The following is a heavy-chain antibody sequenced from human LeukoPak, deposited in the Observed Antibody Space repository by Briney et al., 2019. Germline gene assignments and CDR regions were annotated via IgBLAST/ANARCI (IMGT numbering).Heavy chain of an antibody. Sequence: PGGSLRLSCAASGFTFSNAWMTWVRQAPGKGLEWGGRIKSKIDGATTDYAAPVKGRFTISRDDSKTTLYLQMTSLKTEDTAVYYCNYYYDTSDQRPTGIDYWGQGTLVTVSS. CDR3: NYYYDTSDQRPTGIDY. V-gene: IGHV3-15*01. J-gene: IGHJ4*02. CDR2: IKSKIDGATT. CDR1: GFTFSNAW. D-gene: IGHD3-22*01.